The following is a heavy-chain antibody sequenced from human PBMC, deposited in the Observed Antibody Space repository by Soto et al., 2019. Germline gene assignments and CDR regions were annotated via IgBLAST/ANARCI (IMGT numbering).Heavy chain of an antibody. J-gene: IGHJ4*02. Sequence: GGSLRLSCAASGFTFSSYAMNWGRQAPGKGLEWVSVISGSGDSTYYADSVKGRFTISRDNSKNTLYLQMNSLRAEDTAVYYCAKPITMVRALPDYWGKGSLVTISS. CDR1: GFTFSSYA. CDR3: AKPITMVRALPDY. CDR2: ISGSGDST. D-gene: IGHD3-10*01. V-gene: IGHV3-23*01.